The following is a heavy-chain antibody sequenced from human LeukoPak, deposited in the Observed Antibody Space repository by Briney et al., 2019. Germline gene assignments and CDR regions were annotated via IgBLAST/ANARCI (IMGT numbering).Heavy chain of an antibody. D-gene: IGHD6-19*01. CDR2: ISAYSGNT. Sequence: ASVKVSCKASGYTFSSYGIKWVRQAPGQGLEWMGWISAYSGNTNYAQKLQGRVTMTTDTSTSTAYMELRSLRSDDTAVYYCARSSLAVAGSVFDYWGQGTLVTVSS. J-gene: IGHJ4*02. CDR1: GYTFSSYG. V-gene: IGHV1-18*01. CDR3: ARSSLAVAGSVFDY.